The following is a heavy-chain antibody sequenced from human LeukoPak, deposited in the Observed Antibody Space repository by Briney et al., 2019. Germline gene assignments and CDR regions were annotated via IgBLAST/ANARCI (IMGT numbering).Heavy chain of an antibody. D-gene: IGHD4-17*01. Sequence: GASVKVSCKASGFTFTSSAMQWVRQARGQRLEWIGWIVVGSGNTNYAQKFQERVTITWDMSTSTAYMELSSLRSEDTAVYYCAAVPYGDYGLRFGAFDIWGQGTMVTVSS. V-gene: IGHV1-58*02. CDR1: GFTFTSSA. CDR2: IVVGSGNT. CDR3: AAVPYGDYGLRFGAFDI. J-gene: IGHJ3*02.